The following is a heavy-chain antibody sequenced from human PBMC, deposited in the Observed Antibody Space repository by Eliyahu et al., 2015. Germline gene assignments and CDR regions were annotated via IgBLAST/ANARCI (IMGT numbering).Heavy chain of an antibody. D-gene: IGHD6-19*01. CDR3: ARVGSSGWYYFDY. J-gene: IGHJ4*02. V-gene: IGHV3-20*01. CDR2: INWNGGST. CDR1: XXTFEDXG. Sequence: EVQLVESGGGVVRPGGSLRLACAASXXTFEDXGXGWVRQDPGKGVEWVSGINWNGGSTGYADSVKGRFTISRDNAKNSLYLQMNSLRAEDTALYHCARVGSSGWYYFDYWGQGTLVTVSS.